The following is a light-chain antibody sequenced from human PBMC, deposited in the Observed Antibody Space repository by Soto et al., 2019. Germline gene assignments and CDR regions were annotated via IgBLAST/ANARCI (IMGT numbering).Light chain of an antibody. J-gene: IGKJ1*01. Sequence: DIPMTQSPSTLSASVGDRVTITCRASQSISSWLAWYQQKPGKAPKLLIYDSSSLKSGVPSRFSGSGSGTEFTLTISSLKPDDFAAYYCQQYNSYWTFAQGTKVEIK. CDR1: QSISSW. CDR3: QQYNSYWT. V-gene: IGKV1-5*01. CDR2: DSS.